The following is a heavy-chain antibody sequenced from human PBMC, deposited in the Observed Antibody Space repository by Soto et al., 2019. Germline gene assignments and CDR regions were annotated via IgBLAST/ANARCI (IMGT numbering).Heavy chain of an antibody. V-gene: IGHV3-33*01. CDR1: GFTFSSYG. CDR3: ARGGMATYGMDV. J-gene: IGHJ6*02. CDR2: ICYDGSNK. D-gene: IGHD5-12*01. Sequence: AGSLRLSCAASGFTFSSYGMHWVRQAPGKGRELVAVICYDGSNKYYADSVKGLFTIAKDNSKNTLYLQMNSLRAEDTALYYCARGGMATYGMDVWGQGTTVTVSS.